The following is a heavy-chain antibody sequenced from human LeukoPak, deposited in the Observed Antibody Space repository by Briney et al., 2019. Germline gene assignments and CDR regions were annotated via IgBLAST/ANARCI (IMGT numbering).Heavy chain of an antibody. CDR2: ISGSGSYI. Sequence: GGSLRLSCAASGFTLSTYSMNWVRQAPGKGLEWVSYISGSGSYIYYADSVKGRFTISRDNGKNSLYLQMNCLRAEDTAVYYCAMATDSYQFDYWGQGTLVTVSS. D-gene: IGHD5-24*01. CDR1: GFTLSTYS. V-gene: IGHV3-21*01. CDR3: AMATDSYQFDY. J-gene: IGHJ4*02.